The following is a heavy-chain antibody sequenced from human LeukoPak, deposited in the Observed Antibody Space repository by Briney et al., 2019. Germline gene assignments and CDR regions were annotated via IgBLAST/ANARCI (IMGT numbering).Heavy chain of an antibody. CDR2: INHSGST. Sequence: SETLSLTCAVYGVSFSGYYWSWIRQPPGKGLEWIGEINHSGSTNYNPSLKSRVTISVDTSKNQFSLKLSSVTAADTAVYYCARGYVGDYWGQGTLVTVSS. J-gene: IGHJ4*02. CDR3: ARGYVGDY. D-gene: IGHD3-16*01. V-gene: IGHV4-34*01. CDR1: GVSFSGYY.